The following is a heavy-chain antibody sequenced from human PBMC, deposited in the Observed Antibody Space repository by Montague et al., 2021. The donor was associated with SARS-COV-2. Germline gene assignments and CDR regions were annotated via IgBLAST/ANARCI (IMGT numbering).Heavy chain of an antibody. CDR3: ARVPNWNYVPDY. CDR2: IQASGIT. CDR1: GGSISSASFY. J-gene: IGHJ4*02. D-gene: IGHD1-7*01. V-gene: IGHV4-61*02. Sequence: TLSLTCTLSGGSISSASFYWTWIRQSAGKGLEWIGRIQASGITNYXPSLKSRVAMSVDTSKNQFSLSLNSVTAADTATYFCARVPNWNYVPDYWGQGTLVTVSS.